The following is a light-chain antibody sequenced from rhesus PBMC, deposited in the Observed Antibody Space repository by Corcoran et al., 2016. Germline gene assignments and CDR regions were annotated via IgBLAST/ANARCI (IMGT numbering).Light chain of an antibody. CDR1: QSVSSS. CDR2: GAS. Sequence: EIVMTQSPATLSLSPGERATLSCRASQSVSSSLAWYQQKPRQAPRLLICGASSRATGIPDRFIGSWVGTEFTLNISSLEPEDFAVYYCQQYSNWYSFGQGTKVEIK. CDR3: QQYSNWYS. J-gene: IGKJ2*01. V-gene: IGKV3-42*03.